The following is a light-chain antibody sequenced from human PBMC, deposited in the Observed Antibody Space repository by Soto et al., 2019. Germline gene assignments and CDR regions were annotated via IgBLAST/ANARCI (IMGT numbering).Light chain of an antibody. Sequence: QSALTQPASVSGSPGQSIAISCTGTSSDIGNYNYVSWYQQHPGKAPKLIIYEVSNRPSGVSNRFSGSKSGNTASLTISGLQADDEADYYCSSFTDSLTLVFGGGTKVNV. CDR3: SSFTDSLTLV. V-gene: IGLV2-14*01. CDR2: EVS. CDR1: SSDIGNYNY. J-gene: IGLJ3*02.